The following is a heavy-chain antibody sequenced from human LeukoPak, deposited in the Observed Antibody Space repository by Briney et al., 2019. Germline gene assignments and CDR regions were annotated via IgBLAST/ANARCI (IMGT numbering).Heavy chain of an antibody. CDR3: AKCVEIQVGIPFDY. V-gene: IGHV3-23*01. Sequence: GGSLRLSCAASGFTFSSYAMRWVRQAPGKGLEWVSAISGSGGSTYYADSVKGRFTISRDNSKNTLYLQMNSLRAEDTAVYYCAKCVEIQVGIPFDYWGQGTLVTVSS. J-gene: IGHJ4*02. D-gene: IGHD1-1*01. CDR2: ISGSGGST. CDR1: GFTFSSYA.